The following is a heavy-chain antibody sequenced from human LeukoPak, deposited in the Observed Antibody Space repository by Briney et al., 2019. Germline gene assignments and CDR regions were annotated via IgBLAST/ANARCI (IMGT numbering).Heavy chain of an antibody. D-gene: IGHD6-19*01. CDR3: ARLLAVAGVRPRQLGIDY. Sequence: GESLKISCKGSGYSFTTYWIGWVRQMPGKGLEWMGIIYPGDSDTRYSPSFQGQVTISADKSISTPYLQWSSLKASDTAMYYCARLLAVAGVRPRQLGIDYWGQGNLVTVTS. V-gene: IGHV5-51*01. CDR2: IYPGDSDT. J-gene: IGHJ4*02. CDR1: GYSFTTYW.